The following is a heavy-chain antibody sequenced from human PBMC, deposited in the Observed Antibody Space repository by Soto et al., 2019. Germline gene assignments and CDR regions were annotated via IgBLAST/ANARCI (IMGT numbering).Heavy chain of an antibody. CDR2: IIPTFGTA. V-gene: IGHV1-69*01. CDR3: ARDGSGYRSRASPMDV. CDR1: GDTFSSYA. Sequence: QVQLVQSRAEVKTPGSSVKVSCKASGDTFSSYAISWVRQAPGQGREWMGGIIPTFGTATYAQKFQGRVTITADESTSTAYLELSSLRSEDTAVYYCARDGSGYRSRASPMDVWGQGTTVTVSS. D-gene: IGHD3-22*01. J-gene: IGHJ6*02.